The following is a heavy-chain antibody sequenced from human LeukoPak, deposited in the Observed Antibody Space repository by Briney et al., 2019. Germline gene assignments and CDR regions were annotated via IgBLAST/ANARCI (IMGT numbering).Heavy chain of an antibody. V-gene: IGHV3-23*01. D-gene: IGHD2-2*01. CDR2: ISGSGGGA. CDR1: GFTFSSYA. J-gene: IGHJ4*02. CDR3: AKLYCSSTSCSYDY. Sequence: GGSLRLSCAASGFTFSSYAMSWVRQAPGKGLEWVSAISGSGGGAYYGDSVKGRFTISRDKSKNTLYLQMNSLRAEDTAVYYCAKLYCSSTSCSYDYWGQGTLVTVSS.